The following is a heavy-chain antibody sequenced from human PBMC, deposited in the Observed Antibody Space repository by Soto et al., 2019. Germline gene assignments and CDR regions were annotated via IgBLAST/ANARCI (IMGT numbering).Heavy chain of an antibody. V-gene: IGHV3-21*01. J-gene: IGHJ4*02. CDR2: ISSSSSYI. CDR3: AREINAPGSYYY. Sequence: GGSLRLSCAASGFTFSSYSMNWVRQAPGKGLEWVSSISSSSSYIYYADSVKGRFTISRDNAKNSLYLQMNSLRAEDTAVYYCAREINAPGSYYYWGQGTLVTVSS. D-gene: IGHD1-26*01. CDR1: GFTFSSYS.